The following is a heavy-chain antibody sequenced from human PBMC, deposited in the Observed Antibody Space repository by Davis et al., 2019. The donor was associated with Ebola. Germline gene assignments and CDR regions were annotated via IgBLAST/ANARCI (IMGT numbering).Heavy chain of an antibody. J-gene: IGHJ4*02. Sequence: GESLKISCAASGFSFRNAWMTWVRQAPGKGLESVGLIRSTSSGGTTDYVAPVKGRFTVSRDDSKNILYLQMDSLKVEDTAMYYCATDWASGRIWGQGTLVTVSS. V-gene: IGHV3-15*01. CDR2: IRSTSSGGTT. D-gene: IGHD1-14*01. CDR3: ATDWASGRI. CDR1: GFSFRNAW.